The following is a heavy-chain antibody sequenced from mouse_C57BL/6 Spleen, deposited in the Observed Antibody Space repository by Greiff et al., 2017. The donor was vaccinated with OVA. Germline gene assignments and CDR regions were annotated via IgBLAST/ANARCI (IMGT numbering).Heavy chain of an antibody. D-gene: IGHD1-1*01. Sequence: QVQLQQPGAELVKPGASVKMSCKASGYTFTSYWITWVKQRPGQGLEWIGDIYPGSGSTNYNEKFKSKATLTVDKSSSTAYMQLISPTSEDSSVYYGASSLRSHAMDYWGQGTLVTVSA. CDR2: IYPGSGST. CDR1: GYTFTSYW. CDR3: ASSLRSHAMDY. V-gene: IGHV1-55*01. J-gene: IGHJ4*01.